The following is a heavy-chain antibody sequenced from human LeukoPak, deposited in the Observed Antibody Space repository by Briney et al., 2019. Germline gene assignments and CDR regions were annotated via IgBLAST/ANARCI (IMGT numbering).Heavy chain of an antibody. J-gene: IGHJ4*02. Sequence: SETLSLTCAVYGGSFSGYYWSWIRQPPGKGLEWIGEIDHSGSTTYNPSLKSRVTIAVDTSKNQFSLKLSSVTAADTAVYYCASGQNYDFWSGYPNPHFDYWGQGTLVTVSS. D-gene: IGHD3-3*01. CDR2: IDHSGST. V-gene: IGHV4-34*01. CDR1: GGSFSGYY. CDR3: ASGQNYDFWSGYPNPHFDY.